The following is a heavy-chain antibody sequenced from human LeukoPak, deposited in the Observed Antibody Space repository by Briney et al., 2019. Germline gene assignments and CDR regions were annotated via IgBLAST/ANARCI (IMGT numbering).Heavy chain of an antibody. CDR1: GFTFSSYS. CDR2: ISSSSSTI. J-gene: IGHJ4*02. V-gene: IGHV3-48*02. Sequence: GGSLRLSCAASGFTFSSYSMNWVRQAPGKGLEWVSYISSSSSTIYYADSVKGRFTISRDNAKNSLYLQMNSLRDEDTAVYYCARDSTFTTVTTPPDYWGQGTLVTVSS. D-gene: IGHD4-17*01. CDR3: ARDSTFTTVTTPPDY.